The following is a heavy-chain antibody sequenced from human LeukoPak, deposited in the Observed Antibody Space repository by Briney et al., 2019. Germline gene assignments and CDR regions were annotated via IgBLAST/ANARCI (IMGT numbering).Heavy chain of an antibody. CDR3: AKSPSYYYDSSGYHYFDY. CDR1: GYTFTGYY. CDR2: INSNSGGT. Sequence: ASVKVSCKASGYTFTGYYMHWVRQAPGQGLEWMGWINSNSGGTNYAQKFQGRVTMTRDTSISTAYMELSRLRSDDTAVYYCAKSPSYYYDSSGYHYFDYWGQGTLVTVSS. J-gene: IGHJ4*02. V-gene: IGHV1-2*02. D-gene: IGHD3-22*01.